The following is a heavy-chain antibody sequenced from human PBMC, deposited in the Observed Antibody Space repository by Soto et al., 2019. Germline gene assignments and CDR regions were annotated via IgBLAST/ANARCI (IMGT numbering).Heavy chain of an antibody. CDR3: AGGQHVGYCSGGSCGQTNWFDP. Sequence: SETLSLTCAVYGGSFSGYYWSWIRQPPGKGLEWIGEINHSGSTNYNPSLKSRVTISVDTSKNQFSLKLSSVTAADTAVYYCAGGQHVGYCSGGSCGQTNWFDPWGQGTLVTVSS. CDR1: GGSFSGYY. V-gene: IGHV4-34*01. CDR2: INHSGST. D-gene: IGHD2-15*01. J-gene: IGHJ5*02.